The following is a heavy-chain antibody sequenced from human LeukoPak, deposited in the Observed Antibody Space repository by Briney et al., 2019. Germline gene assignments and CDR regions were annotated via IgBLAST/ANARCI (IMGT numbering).Heavy chain of an antibody. V-gene: IGHV4-59*01. CDR2: IYYSGST. CDR1: GGSIRSYY. D-gene: IGHD3-10*01. J-gene: IGHJ6*03. CDR3: ARDRSTMVRGVLYYYYMDV. Sequence: SETLSLTCTVSGGSIRSYYWSWIRQLPGKGLEWIGYIYYSGSTNYNPSLKSRVTISVDTSKNQFSLKLSSVTAADTAVYYCARDRSTMVRGVLYYYYMDVWGKGTTVTVSS.